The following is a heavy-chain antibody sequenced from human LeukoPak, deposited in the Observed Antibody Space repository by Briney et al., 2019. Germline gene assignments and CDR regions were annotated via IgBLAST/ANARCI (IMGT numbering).Heavy chain of an antibody. J-gene: IGHJ6*04. CDR3: AREDFCSVSNCYLRPTDV. D-gene: IGHD3-3*01. CDR1: GGSISDYY. Sequence: PSETLSLTRTVSGGSISDYYWNWIRQPPGKGLEWIGYIYYSGSTTYNPSLKSRVTMSVDTAKNQFSLKLRSVTAADTAIYYCAREDFCSVSNCYLRPTDVWGKGTTVTVSS. CDR2: IYYSGST. V-gene: IGHV4-59*01.